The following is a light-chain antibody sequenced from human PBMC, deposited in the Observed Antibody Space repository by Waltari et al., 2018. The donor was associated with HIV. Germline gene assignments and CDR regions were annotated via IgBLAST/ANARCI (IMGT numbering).Light chain of an antibody. CDR3: QVWDSNSDQVV. J-gene: IGLJ2*01. V-gene: IGLV3-21*01. CDR2: DDD. Sequence: SYVLTQSPSVSLAPGRTARITCGGNNIGSKRVHWYQQKPGQAPVLVIDDDDDRPSGIPERRSGTNSENRAILTSSGVEVGDEADYYCQVWDSNSDQVVFGGGTRLTVL. CDR1: NIGSKR.